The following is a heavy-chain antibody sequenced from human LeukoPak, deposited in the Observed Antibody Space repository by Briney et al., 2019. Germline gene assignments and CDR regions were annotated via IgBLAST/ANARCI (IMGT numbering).Heavy chain of an antibody. V-gene: IGHV3-74*01. Sequence: GRSLRLSCAASGLTFSSYGMHWVRQAPGKGLVWVSRINSDGSSTSYADSVKGRFTISRDNAKNTLYLQMNSLRAEDTAVYYCASEGVHYDFWSGYYTYRSYYFDYWGQGTLVTVSS. CDR2: INSDGSST. CDR1: GLTFSSYG. CDR3: ASEGVHYDFWSGYYTYRSYYFDY. D-gene: IGHD3-3*01. J-gene: IGHJ4*02.